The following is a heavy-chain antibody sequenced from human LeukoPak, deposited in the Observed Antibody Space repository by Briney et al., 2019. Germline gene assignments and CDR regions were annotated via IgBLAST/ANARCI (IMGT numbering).Heavy chain of an antibody. D-gene: IGHD1-7*01. Sequence: GGSLRLSCAASGFTFSNYWMSWVRQAPRKGLEWVANIKQDGSEKYYVNSVKGRFTISRDNAKNSLYLQMNSLRAEDTVIYYCAREDDWNYEDYRGQGTLVTVSS. CDR1: GFTFSNYW. CDR3: AREDDWNYEDY. CDR2: IKQDGSEK. J-gene: IGHJ4*02. V-gene: IGHV3-7*01.